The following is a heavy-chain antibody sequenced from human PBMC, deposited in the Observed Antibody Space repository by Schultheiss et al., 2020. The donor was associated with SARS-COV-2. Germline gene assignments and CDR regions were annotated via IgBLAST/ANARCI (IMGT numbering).Heavy chain of an antibody. D-gene: IGHD3-22*01. CDR1: GFTFSNAW. J-gene: IGHJ3*02. CDR3: ARAWDDSSGRVDAFDI. CDR2: ISPDGINT. V-gene: IGHV3-74*01. Sequence: GGSLRLSCAASGFTFSNAWMSWVRQAPGKGLVWLSRISPDGINTNYADSVKGRFTISRDNAKNSLYLQMNSLRAEDTAVYYCARAWDDSSGRVDAFDIWGQGTMVTVSS.